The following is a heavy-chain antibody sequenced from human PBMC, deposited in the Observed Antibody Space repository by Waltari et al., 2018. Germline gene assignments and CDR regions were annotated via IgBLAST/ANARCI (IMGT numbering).Heavy chain of an antibody. CDR3: AGGDWQL. CDR2: IYYRGSA. V-gene: IGHV4-30-4*08. J-gene: IGHJ4*02. CDR1: GGSISSCDYY. Sequence: QVQLQESGPGLVKPSQTLSLTCTVSGGSISSCDYYWSWIRQPPGKGLEWIGYIYYRGSADYNRSLKSRVTRAVDTAKNRFSLKLSAVAAADRAGYYCAGGDWQLGGQGTLVTVSS. D-gene: IGHD6-13*01.